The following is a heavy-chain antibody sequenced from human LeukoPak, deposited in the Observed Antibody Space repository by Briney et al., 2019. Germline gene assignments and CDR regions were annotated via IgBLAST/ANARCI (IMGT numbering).Heavy chain of an antibody. D-gene: IGHD2-2*01. CDR3: AKDPGVVPAHYFDY. V-gene: IGHV3-23*01. J-gene: IGHJ4*02. Sequence: PGGSLRLSCAASGFTFSSYAMNWVRQAPGKGLEWVSGTGSTGVSTFYADSVKGRFTVSRDNSKNTLSLQMSSLRAEDTAVYYCAKDPGVVPAHYFDYWGQGTLVTVSS. CDR1: GFTFSSYA. CDR2: TGSTGVST.